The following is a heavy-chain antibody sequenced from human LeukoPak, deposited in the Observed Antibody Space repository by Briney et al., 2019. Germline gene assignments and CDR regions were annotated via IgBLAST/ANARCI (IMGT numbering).Heavy chain of an antibody. V-gene: IGHV2-5*02. CDR1: GFSLSTSGVG. Sequence: SGPTLVNPTQTPTLTCTFSGFSLSTSGVGVGWIRQPPGKALEWLALIYWDDDKRYSPSLKNRLTITKDTSKNQVVLTMTNMDPEDTATYYCAHRKGGYYHFDYWGQGTLVTVSS. CDR3: AHRKGGYYHFDY. CDR2: IYWDDDK. J-gene: IGHJ4*02. D-gene: IGHD3-22*01.